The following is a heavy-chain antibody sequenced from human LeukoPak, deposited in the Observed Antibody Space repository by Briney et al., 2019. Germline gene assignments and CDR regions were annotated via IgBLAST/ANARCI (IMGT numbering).Heavy chain of an antibody. CDR3: ARQEYSNGWYGAFDI. CDR2: IYYSGST. J-gene: IGHJ3*02. V-gene: IGHV4-59*08. Sequence: SETLSLTCTVSGGSISSYYWSWIRQPPGKGLEWIGCIYYSGSTNYNPSLKSRVTISLDTSKNQFSLKLSSVTAADTAVYYCARQEYSNGWYGAFDIWGQGTMVTVSS. D-gene: IGHD6-19*01. CDR1: GGSISSYY.